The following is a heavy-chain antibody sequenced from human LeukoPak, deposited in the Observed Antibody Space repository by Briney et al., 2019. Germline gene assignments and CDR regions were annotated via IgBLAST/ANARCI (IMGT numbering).Heavy chain of an antibody. CDR2: ISAYNGNT. CDR3: ARGSAGSLAAAHSLFHY. CDR1: GYTFTSYG. D-gene: IGHD6-13*01. Sequence: ASVKVSCKASGYTFTSYGISWVRQAPGQGLEWMGWISAYNGNTNYAQKLQGRVTITTDTSTSTAYMELRSLRSDDTAVYYCARGSAGSLAAAHSLFHYWGQGTLVTVSS. J-gene: IGHJ4*02. V-gene: IGHV1-18*01.